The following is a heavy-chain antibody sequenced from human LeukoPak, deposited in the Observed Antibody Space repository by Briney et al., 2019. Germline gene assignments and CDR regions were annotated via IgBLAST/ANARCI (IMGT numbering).Heavy chain of an antibody. CDR2: INWNGGST. V-gene: IGHV3-20*04. CDR3: ARAPYVWGSYRSSSSYFDY. Sequence: GGSLRLSCAASGFTFDDYGMSWDRQAPGKGLEWVSGINWNGGSTGYADSVKGRFTISRDNAKNSLYLQMNSLRAEDTALYYCARAPYVWGSYRSSSSYFDYWGQGTLVTVSS. D-gene: IGHD3-16*02. J-gene: IGHJ4*02. CDR1: GFTFDDYG.